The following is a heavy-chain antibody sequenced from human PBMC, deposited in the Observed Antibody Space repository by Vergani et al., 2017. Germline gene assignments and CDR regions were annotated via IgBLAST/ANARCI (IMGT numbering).Heavy chain of an antibody. J-gene: IGHJ6*02. CDR2: INPSGGST. CDR3: AKVREIGSQYYYYYYGMDI. CDR1: GYTFTSYY. Sequence: QVQLVQSGAEVKKPGASVKVSCKVSGYTFTSYYMHWVRQAPGQGLEWMGIINPSGGSTSYAQKFQGRVTMTRDTSTSTVYMELSSLRSEDTAVYYCAKVREIGSQYYYYYYGMDIWGQGTMVTVSS. D-gene: IGHD2-2*01. V-gene: IGHV1-46*01.